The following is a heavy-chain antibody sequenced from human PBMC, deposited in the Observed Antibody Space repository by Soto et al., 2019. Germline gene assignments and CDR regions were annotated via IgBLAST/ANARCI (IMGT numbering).Heavy chain of an antibody. V-gene: IGHV3-33*01. J-gene: IGHJ4*01. CDR1: GFSFSSYG. D-gene: IGHD3-3*01. Sequence: QVQLVESGGGVVQPGTSLRLSCAASGFSFSSYGMHWVRQAPGKGLEWVAAIYYDGSNEYYADSVKGRFTISRDNSKNMLSLQINSLRGEDTAVYYCTRDDKDKYGYDRGGFGCWGQGTLVTVSS. CDR2: IYYDGSNE. CDR3: TRDDKDKYGYDRGGFGC.